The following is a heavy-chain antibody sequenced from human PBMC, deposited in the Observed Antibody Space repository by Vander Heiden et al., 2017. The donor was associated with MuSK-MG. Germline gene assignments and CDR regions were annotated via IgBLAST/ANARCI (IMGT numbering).Heavy chain of an antibody. CDR1: GFTFSSYG. CDR3: AKEPHSTSIIVGATTDY. J-gene: IGHJ4*02. CDR2: IRYDGSNK. V-gene: IGHV3-30*02. D-gene: IGHD1-26*01. Sequence: QVQLVESGGGVVQPGGSLRLSCAASGFTFSSYGMHWVRQAPGKGLEWVAFIRYDGSNKYYADSVKGRFTISRDNSKNTLYLQMNSLRAEDTAVYYCAKEPHSTSIIVGATTDYWGQGTLVTVSS.